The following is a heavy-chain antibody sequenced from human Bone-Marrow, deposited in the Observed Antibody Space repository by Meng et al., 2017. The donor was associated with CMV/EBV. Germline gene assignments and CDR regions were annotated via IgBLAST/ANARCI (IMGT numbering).Heavy chain of an antibody. CDR2: IRFDGTNK. D-gene: IGHD5-18*01. CDR3: AKFPGYNYGSFDS. CDR1: GFSFSSYG. J-gene: IGHJ4*02. Sequence: GGYLRLSCAASGFSFSSYGLHWVRQAPGKGLEWVAFIRFDGTNKYYADSVKGRFTISRDISKKTLYLQMNSLRVEDTAVYYCAKFPGYNYGSFDSWGQGTLVTVSS. V-gene: IGHV3-30*02.